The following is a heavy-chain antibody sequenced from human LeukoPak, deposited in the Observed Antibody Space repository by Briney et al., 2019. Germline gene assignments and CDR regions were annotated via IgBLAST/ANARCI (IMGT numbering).Heavy chain of an antibody. CDR1: GFTFSNYA. V-gene: IGHV3-23*01. CDR2: TSGSGGST. CDR3: AKVLDYYYYGMDV. Sequence: PGASLRLSCAASGFTFSNYALNWVRQAQGKGLEWVSATSGSGGSTYYADSVKGRFTISRDNSKNTVYLQMNSLRAEDTAVYYCAKVLDYYYYGMDVWGQGTTVTVSS. J-gene: IGHJ6*02.